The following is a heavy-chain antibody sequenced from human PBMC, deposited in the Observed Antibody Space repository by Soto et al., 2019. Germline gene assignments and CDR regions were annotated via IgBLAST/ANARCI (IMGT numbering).Heavy chain of an antibody. CDR2: INHSGST. CDR1: GGSFSGYY. CDR3: ARVYDYVWGSYRQNWFDP. V-gene: IGHV4-34*01. J-gene: IGHJ5*02. Sequence: PSETLSLTCAVYGGSFSGYYWSWIRQPPGKGLEWIGEINHSGSTNYNPSLKSRVTISVDTSKNQFSLKLSSVTAADTAVYYCARVYDYVWGSYRQNWFDPWGLGTLVTVSS. D-gene: IGHD3-16*02.